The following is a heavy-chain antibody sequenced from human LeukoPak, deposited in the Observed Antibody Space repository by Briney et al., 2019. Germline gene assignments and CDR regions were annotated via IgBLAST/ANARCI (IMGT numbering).Heavy chain of an antibody. CDR3: ARVNGWIQLWLVRPITYYFDY. V-gene: IGHV4-39*01. D-gene: IGHD5-18*01. CDR1: GGSISSSSYY. J-gene: IGHJ4*02. CDR2: IYYSGST. Sequence: PSETLSLTCTVSGGSISSSSYYWGWLRQPPGKGLEWLGGIYYSGSTYYSPSLKSRVTISADTSKNQFSLKLSSVTAADTAVYYCARVNGWIQLWLVRPITYYFDYWGQGTLVTVSS.